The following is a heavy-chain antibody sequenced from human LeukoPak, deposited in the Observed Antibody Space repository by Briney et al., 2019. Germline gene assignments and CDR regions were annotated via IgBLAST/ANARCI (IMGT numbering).Heavy chain of an antibody. CDR2: IKPDGSEK. Sequence: GGSLRLSCEASGFNLGSSWMAWVRQAPGKGLEWVANIKPDGSEKHYVDSVKGRFTISRDNAKNSLYLQMNSLRAEDTAVYYCVRDHDWGFDYWGQGTLVSVSS. J-gene: IGHJ4*02. CDR1: GFNLGSSW. D-gene: IGHD3-9*01. CDR3: VRDHDWGFDY. V-gene: IGHV3-7*01.